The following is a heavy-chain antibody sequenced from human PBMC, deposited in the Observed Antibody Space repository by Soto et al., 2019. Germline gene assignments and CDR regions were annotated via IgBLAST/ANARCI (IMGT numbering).Heavy chain of an antibody. D-gene: IGHD6-19*01. CDR3: AIKGVISDDIAVASDAFEI. J-gene: IGHJ3*02. CDR1: GYSFTSYW. CDR2: IYPGDSDT. Sequence: GESLKISCKGSGYSFTSYWIGWVRQMPGKGLEWMGIIYPGDSDTRYSPSFQGQVTISADKSISTAYLQWSSLKASDTAMYYCAIKGVISDDIAVASDAFEIWGQGTMVTVSS. V-gene: IGHV5-51*01.